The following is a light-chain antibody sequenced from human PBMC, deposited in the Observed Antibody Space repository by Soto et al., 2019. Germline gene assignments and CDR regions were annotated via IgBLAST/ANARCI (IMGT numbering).Light chain of an antibody. CDR1: SSDVGSYNL. CDR3: CSYAGSRGLV. J-gene: IGLJ2*01. Sequence: QSALTQPASVSGSPGQSITISCTGTSSDVGSYNLVSWYQQHPGKAPKLMIYEGNKRPSGVSNRFSGSKSGNTASLTISGLQAEDEADYYCCSYAGSRGLVFGGGTKVTVL. CDR2: EGN. V-gene: IGLV2-23*01.